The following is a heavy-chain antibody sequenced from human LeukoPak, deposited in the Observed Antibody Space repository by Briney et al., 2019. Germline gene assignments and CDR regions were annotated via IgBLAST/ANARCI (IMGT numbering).Heavy chain of an antibody. CDR3: ARVKVAGLGYYYYYMDV. CDR1: GYTFTSYG. J-gene: IGHJ6*03. D-gene: IGHD6-19*01. CDR2: INPNSGGT. Sequence: ASVKVSCKTSGYTFTSYGINWVRQAPGQGLEWMGWINPNSGGTNYAQKFQGRVTMTRDTSISTAYMELSRLRSDDTAVYYCARVKVAGLGYYYYYMDVWGKGTTVTVSS. V-gene: IGHV1-2*02.